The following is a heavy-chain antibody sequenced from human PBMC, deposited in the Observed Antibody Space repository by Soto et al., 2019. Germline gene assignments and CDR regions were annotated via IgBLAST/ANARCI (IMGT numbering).Heavy chain of an antibody. D-gene: IGHD3-10*01. CDR2: IDPSDSYT. CDR3: AKAPPLAYYYGSGYNWFDP. CDR1: GYSFTSYW. Sequence: GESLKISCKGSGYSFTSYWISWVRQMPGKGLEWMGRIDPSDSYTNYSPSFQGHVTISADKSISTAYLQWSSLKASDTAMYYCAKAPPLAYYYGSGYNWFDPWGQGTLVTVSS. V-gene: IGHV5-10-1*01. J-gene: IGHJ5*02.